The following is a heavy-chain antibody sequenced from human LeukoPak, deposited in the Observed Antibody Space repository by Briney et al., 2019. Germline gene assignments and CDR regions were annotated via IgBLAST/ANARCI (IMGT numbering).Heavy chain of an antibody. J-gene: IGHJ4*02. CDR1: GFTFSSYV. Sequence: PGGSLRLSCAASGFTFSSYVMSWVRQAPGQGLEWVSTLTGSGGNTYYADSVKGRFTISRDNSKNTLYLQMNSLRAEDTAVYYCAGDGGDILTGYHDYWGQGTLVTVSS. V-gene: IGHV3-23*01. D-gene: IGHD3-9*01. CDR3: AGDGGDILTGYHDY. CDR2: LTGSGGNT.